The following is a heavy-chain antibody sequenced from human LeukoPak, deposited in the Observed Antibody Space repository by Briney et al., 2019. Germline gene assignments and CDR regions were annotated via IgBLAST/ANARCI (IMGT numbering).Heavy chain of an antibody. CDR2: VSGSGGST. CDR3: AKMPVSYSSGWSNFDY. D-gene: IGHD6-19*01. CDR1: GFTFSSYA. Sequence: GGSLRLSCAASGFTFSSYAMSWVRQAPGKGLEWVSGVSGSGGSTYYADSVKGRFTISRDNSKNTLYLQLNSLRAEDTAVYYCAKMPVSYSSGWSNFDYWGQGTLVTVSS. V-gene: IGHV3-23*01. J-gene: IGHJ4*02.